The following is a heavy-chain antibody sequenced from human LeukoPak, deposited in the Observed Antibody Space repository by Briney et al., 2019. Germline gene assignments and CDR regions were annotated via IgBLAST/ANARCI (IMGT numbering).Heavy chain of an antibody. V-gene: IGHV3-9*01. CDR1: GFTFDDYA. CDR2: ISWNSGSI. CDR3: AGYGGSYPYYMDV. Sequence: GGSLRLSCAASGFTFDDYAMHRVRQAPGKGLEWVSGISWNSGSIGYADSVKGRFTISRDNAKNSLYLQMNSLRAEDTALYYCAGYGGSYPYYMDVWGKGTTVTISS. J-gene: IGHJ6*03. D-gene: IGHD1-26*01.